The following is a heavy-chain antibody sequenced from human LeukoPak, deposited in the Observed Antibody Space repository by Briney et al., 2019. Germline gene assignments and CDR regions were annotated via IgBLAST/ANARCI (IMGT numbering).Heavy chain of an antibody. J-gene: IGHJ3*01. D-gene: IGHD2-8*01. V-gene: IGHV3-23*01. CDR2: IDVSGDRT. CDR3: AKDVSNFIGASDA. Sequence: PGGSLRLSCAASGFAFSSDAMTWVRQTPGKGMEWVSTIDVSGDRTNYADSVKGRFTISRDNSKNTLYLQVNSLRVEDTAVYYCAKDVSNFIGASDAWGQGTMVTVSS. CDR1: GFAFSSDA.